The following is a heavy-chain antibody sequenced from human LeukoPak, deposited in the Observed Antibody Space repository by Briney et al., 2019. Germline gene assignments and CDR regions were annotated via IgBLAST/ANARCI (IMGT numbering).Heavy chain of an antibody. D-gene: IGHD5-24*01. CDR2: IYYSGST. J-gene: IGHJ3*02. CDR3: ARPNIGLNYIDI. CDR1: GGSISSSSYY. Sequence: SETLSLTCTVSGGSISSSSYYWGWIRQPPGKGLEWIGSIYYSGSTYYNPSLKSRVTISVDTSKNQISLKLSSVTAADTAVYYCARPNIGLNYIDIWGQGTMVTVSS. V-gene: IGHV4-39*01.